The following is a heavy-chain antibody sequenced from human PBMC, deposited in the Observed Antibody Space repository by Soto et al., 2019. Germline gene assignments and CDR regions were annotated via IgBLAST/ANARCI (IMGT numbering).Heavy chain of an antibody. D-gene: IGHD6-13*01. V-gene: IGHV3-30*18. CDR1: GFTFSSYG. CDR3: AKFPSAAGSIFDY. Sequence: PGGSLRLSCAASGFTFSSYGMHWVRQAPGKGLEWVAVISYDGSNKYYADSVKGRFTISRDNSKNTLYLQMNSLRAEDTAVYYCAKFPSAAGSIFDYWCQAILVTVSS. J-gene: IGHJ4*02. CDR2: ISYDGSNK.